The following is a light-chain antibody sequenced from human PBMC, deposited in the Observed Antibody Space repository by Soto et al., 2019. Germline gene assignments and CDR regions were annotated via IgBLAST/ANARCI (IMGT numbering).Light chain of an antibody. CDR1: QSLLHSNGYNY. CDR2: LGS. V-gene: IGKV2-28*01. Sequence: VMTQSPLSLPATPGEPASISCRSSQSLLHSNGYNYLDWYLKKPGQSTQLXIYLGSNRASGVHDRSSGSGSGTDFTLKISRVEAEDVGVYCCMQALQPPLTFGQGTRLEIK. J-gene: IGKJ5*01. CDR3: MQALQPPLT.